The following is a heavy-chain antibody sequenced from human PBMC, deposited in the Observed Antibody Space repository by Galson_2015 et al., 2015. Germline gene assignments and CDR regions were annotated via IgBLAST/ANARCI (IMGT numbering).Heavy chain of an antibody. CDR1: GFTFSSYS. CDR3: ARDITMVRGVSPILNWFDP. CDR2: ISSSSSYI. J-gene: IGHJ5*02. Sequence: SLRLSCAAPGFTFSSYSMNWVRQAPGKGLEWVSSISSSSSYIYYADSVKGRFTISRDNAKNSLYLQMNSLRAEDTAVYYCARDITMVRGVSPILNWFDPWGQGTLVTVSS. V-gene: IGHV3-21*01. D-gene: IGHD3-10*01.